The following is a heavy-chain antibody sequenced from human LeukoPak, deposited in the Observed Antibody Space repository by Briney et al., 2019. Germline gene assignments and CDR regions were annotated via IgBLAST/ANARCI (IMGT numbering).Heavy chain of an antibody. V-gene: IGHV4-59*01. D-gene: IGHD1-26*01. CDR2: IYYSGST. CDR3: ARGATASYFDY. CDR1: GGSISSYF. Sequence: SETLSLTCTVSGGSISSYFWSWIRQPPGKGLEWIGYIYYSGSTNYNPSLKSRVTISVDTSKNQFSLKLSSVTAADTAVYYCARGATASYFDYWGQGTLVTVSS. J-gene: IGHJ4*02.